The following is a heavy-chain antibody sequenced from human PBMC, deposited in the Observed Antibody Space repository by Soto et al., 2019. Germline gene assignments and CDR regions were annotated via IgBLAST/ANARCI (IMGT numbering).Heavy chain of an antibody. CDR2: LNQDGSEI. D-gene: IGHD3-16*01. V-gene: IGHV3-7*01. Sequence: EVQLVESGGGLVQPGGSLRLSCVTSGFTFSASWMNWVRQAPGKGLEWVANLNQDGSEIKYVDSVKGRFTISRDNARNSVYLQINSLRTEDTVVYYCASWVYPRNYWGQGTLVTVSS. J-gene: IGHJ4*02. CDR1: GFTFSASW. CDR3: ASWVYPRNY.